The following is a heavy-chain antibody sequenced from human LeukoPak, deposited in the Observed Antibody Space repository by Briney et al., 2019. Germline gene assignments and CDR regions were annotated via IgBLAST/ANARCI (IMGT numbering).Heavy chain of an antibody. CDR2: INSDGSTT. CDR1: GFTFSSYW. D-gene: IGHD4-23*01. J-gene: IGHJ4*02. CDR3: ARDDYGGRGEFDY. V-gene: IGHV3-74*01. Sequence: GGSLRLSCAASGFTFSSYWMHWVRQAPGKGLVWVSRINSDGSTTSYADSVKGRFTISRDNAKNTLYLQMNSLRAEDTAVYYCARDDYGGRGEFDYWGQGTLVTVSS.